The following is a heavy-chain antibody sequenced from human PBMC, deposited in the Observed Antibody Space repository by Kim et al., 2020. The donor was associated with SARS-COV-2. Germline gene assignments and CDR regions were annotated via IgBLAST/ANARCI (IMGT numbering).Heavy chain of an antibody. V-gene: IGHV4-30-2*04. J-gene: IGHJ4*02. CDR3: ARAPFYSGYYYT. Sequence: YVKPSLKSRVTMSGDTSKNEFSLKLSSVTAADTAVYYCARAPFYSGYYYTWGPGILVTVSS. D-gene: IGHD3-22*01.